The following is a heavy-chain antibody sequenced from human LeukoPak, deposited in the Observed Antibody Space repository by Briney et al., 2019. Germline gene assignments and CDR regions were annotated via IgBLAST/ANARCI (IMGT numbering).Heavy chain of an antibody. J-gene: IGHJ4*03. CDR3: ARGRPHAD. D-gene: IGHD2-2*01. CDR1: VYTLSNYD. V-gene: IGHV1-8*01. Sequence: ASVKVSCKASVYTLSNYDINWIRQATGQGLDWMGWVSPKTGDTGYTQKFRGRVTMTWNTSINTAYMELSGLRSGDTAVYYCARGRPHADWGQGTPVTVSS. CDR2: VSPKTGDT.